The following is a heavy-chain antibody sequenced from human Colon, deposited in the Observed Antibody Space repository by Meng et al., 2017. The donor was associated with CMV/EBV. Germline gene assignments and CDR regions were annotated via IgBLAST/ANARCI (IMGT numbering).Heavy chain of an antibody. CDR2: IYHSGTT. CDR1: VVSTRRDNW. D-gene: IGHD5-18*01. V-gene: IGHV4-4*02. Sequence: QVQRVESSHGLVKPSATLSLICCVSVVSTRRDNWGTWVRQPPGQGLEWIGEIYHSGTTNYNPSLKSRVTISVDKSKNQVSLNLSSVTAADTAVYFCAKIPLGYSLSPLVGLDPWGQGTLVTVSS. J-gene: IGHJ5*02. CDR3: AKIPLGYSLSPLVGLDP.